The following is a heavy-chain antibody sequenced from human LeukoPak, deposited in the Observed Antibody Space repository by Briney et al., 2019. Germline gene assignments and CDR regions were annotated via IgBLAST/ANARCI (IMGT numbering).Heavy chain of an antibody. J-gene: IGHJ6*03. Sequence: GASVKVSCKASGYTFTSYGISWVRQAPGQGLEWMGWISAYNGNTNYAQKLQGRVTMTTDTSTSTAYMELRSLRSDDTAVYYCARGGVVPAAMGPPYYYYMDVWGKGTTVTVSS. D-gene: IGHD2-2*01. CDR2: ISAYNGNT. CDR1: GYTFTSYG. V-gene: IGHV1-18*01. CDR3: ARGGVVPAAMGPPYYYYMDV.